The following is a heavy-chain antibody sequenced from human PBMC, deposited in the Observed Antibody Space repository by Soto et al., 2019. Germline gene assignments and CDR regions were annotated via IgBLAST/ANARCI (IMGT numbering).Heavy chain of an antibody. CDR2: IYYSGST. J-gene: IGHJ3*02. D-gene: IGHD3-22*01. V-gene: IGHV4-59*01. Sequence: PSETLALTCTFSGGSISIYYWSWIRHPPGKGLEWIGYIYYSGSTNYNPSLKSRVTISVDTSKNQFSLKLSSVTAADTAVYYCASAYYDSSGYYGYDAFDIWGQGTMVTVSS. CDR1: GGSISIYY. CDR3: ASAYYDSSGYYGYDAFDI.